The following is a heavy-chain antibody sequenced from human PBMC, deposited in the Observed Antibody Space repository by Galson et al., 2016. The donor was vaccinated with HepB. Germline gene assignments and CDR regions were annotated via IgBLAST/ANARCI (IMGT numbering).Heavy chain of an antibody. Sequence: SLRLSCAASGFTFDNFAMSWVRQAPGKGLEWVSSISDNAAGTYYADSVKGRVTISRDNSNNTLFLHMDNLRADDTAVYYCAKAALNPSYFDSWGQGTLVTVSS. CDR2: ISDNAAGT. J-gene: IGHJ4*02. CDR3: AKAALNPSYFDS. V-gene: IGHV3-23*01. CDR1: GFTFDNFA.